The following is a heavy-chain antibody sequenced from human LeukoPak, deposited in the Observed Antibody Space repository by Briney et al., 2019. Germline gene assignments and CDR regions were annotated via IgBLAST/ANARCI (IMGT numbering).Heavy chain of an antibody. Sequence: GGSLRLSCAASGFTFSSYAMHWVRQAPGKGLEWVAVISYDGSNKYYADSVKGRFTISRDNSKNTLYLQMNSLRAEDTAVYYCARSYCSSTSCYHNWFDLWGQGTLVTVSS. CDR2: ISYDGSNK. CDR3: ARSYCSSTSCYHNWFDL. D-gene: IGHD2-2*01. V-gene: IGHV3-30-3*01. J-gene: IGHJ5*02. CDR1: GFTFSSYA.